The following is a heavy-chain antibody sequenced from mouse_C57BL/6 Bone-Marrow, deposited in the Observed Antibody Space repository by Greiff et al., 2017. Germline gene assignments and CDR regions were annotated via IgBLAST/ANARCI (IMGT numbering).Heavy chain of an antibody. CDR3: TRRPLTTVVASFDY. V-gene: IGHV1-15*01. J-gene: IGHJ2*01. Sequence: VQLQESGAELVRPGASVTLSCKASGYTFTDYEMHWVKQTPVHGLEWIGAIDPETGGTAYNQKFKGKAILTADKSSSTAYMELRSLTSEDSAVYYFTRRPLTTVVASFDYWGQGTTLTVSS. CDR1: GYTFTDYE. D-gene: IGHD1-1*01. CDR2: IDPETGGT.